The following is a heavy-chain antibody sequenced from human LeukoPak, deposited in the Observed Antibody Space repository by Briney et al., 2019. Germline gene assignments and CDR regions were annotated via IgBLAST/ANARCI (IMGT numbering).Heavy chain of an antibody. CDR2: IYYSGST. V-gene: IGHV4-39*07. Sequence: PSETLSLTCTVSGGSISSSSYYWSWIRQPAGKGLEWVGSIYYSGSTYYNPSLKSRVTISVDTSKNQFSLKLSSVTAADTAVYYCAREGYSYDWVVVITDYFDYWGQGTLVTVSS. J-gene: IGHJ4*02. CDR1: GGSISSSSYY. CDR3: AREGYSYDWVVVITDYFDY. D-gene: IGHD3-22*01.